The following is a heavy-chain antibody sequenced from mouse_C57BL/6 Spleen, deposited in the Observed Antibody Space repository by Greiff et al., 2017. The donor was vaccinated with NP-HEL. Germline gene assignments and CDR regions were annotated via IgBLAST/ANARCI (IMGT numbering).Heavy chain of an antibody. CDR1: GYAFSSSW. J-gene: IGHJ2*01. Sequence: QVQLQQSGPELVKPGASVKISCKASGYAFSSSWMNWVKQRPGKGLEWIGRIYPGDGDTNYNGKFKGKATLTADKSSSTAYMQLSSLTSEDSAVYFCARYSNVHFDYWGQGTTLTVSS. CDR3: ARYSNVHFDY. V-gene: IGHV1-82*01. D-gene: IGHD2-5*01. CDR2: IYPGDGDT.